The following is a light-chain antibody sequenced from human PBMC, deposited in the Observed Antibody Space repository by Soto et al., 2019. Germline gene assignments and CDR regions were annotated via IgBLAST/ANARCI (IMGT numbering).Light chain of an antibody. CDR3: SSHTTSTTWV. CDR1: NSDVGGYNY. CDR2: EVS. V-gene: IGLV2-14*01. J-gene: IGLJ3*02. Sequence: QSALTQPASVSGSPGQSIAISCTGTNSDVGGYNYVSWYQHHPGKAPKLIIYEVSNRPSGVSNRFSGSKSGNTASLTISGRQAEDEADYYCSSHTTSTTWVFGGGTKLTVL.